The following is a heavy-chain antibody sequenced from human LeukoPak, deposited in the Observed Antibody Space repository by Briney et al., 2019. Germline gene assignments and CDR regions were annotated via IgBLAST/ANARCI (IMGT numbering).Heavy chain of an antibody. Sequence: GGSLRLSCAASGFTFSSYSMNWVRQAPGKGLEWVSYISSSSSTIYYADSVKGRFTISRDNAKNSQYLQMNSLRDEDTAVYYCARGDCSGASCLPADYWGQGTLVTVSS. D-gene: IGHD2-15*01. J-gene: IGHJ4*02. CDR2: ISSSSSTI. CDR1: GFTFSSYS. CDR3: ARGDCSGASCLPADY. V-gene: IGHV3-48*02.